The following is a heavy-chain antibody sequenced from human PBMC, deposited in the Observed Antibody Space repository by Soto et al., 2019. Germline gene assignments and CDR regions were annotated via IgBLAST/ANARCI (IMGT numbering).Heavy chain of an antibody. J-gene: IGHJ3*02. CDR2: ISYDGSNK. V-gene: IGHV3-30-3*01. CDR1: GFTFSSYA. CDR3: ARDTNYYDSSGYYLGRGTAFDI. Sequence: PGGSLRLSCAASGFTFSSYAMHWVRQAPGKGLEWVAVISYDGSNKYYADSVKGRFTISRDNSKNTLYLQMNSLRAEDTAVYYCARDTNYYDSSGYYLGRGTAFDIWGQGTMVTVSS. D-gene: IGHD3-22*01.